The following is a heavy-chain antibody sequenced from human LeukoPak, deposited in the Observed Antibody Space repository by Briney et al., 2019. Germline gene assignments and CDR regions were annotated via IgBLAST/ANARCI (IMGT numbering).Heavy chain of an antibody. Sequence: PGRSLRLSCAASGFTFSSYGMHWVRQAPGKGLEWVAVIWYDGSNKYYADSVKGRFTISRDNSKNTLYLQMNSLRAEDAAVYYCARGRSRNLKRITIDSSDPYYYYYMDVWGKGTTVTVSS. J-gene: IGHJ6*03. CDR3: ARGRSRNLKRITIDSSDPYYYYYMDV. CDR1: GFTFSSYG. V-gene: IGHV3-33*01. D-gene: IGHD3-22*01. CDR2: IWYDGSNK.